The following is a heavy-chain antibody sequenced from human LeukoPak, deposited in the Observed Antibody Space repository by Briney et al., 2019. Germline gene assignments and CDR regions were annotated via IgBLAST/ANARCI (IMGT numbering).Heavy chain of an antibody. J-gene: IGHJ3*02. CDR1: ADSFSSHY. CDR3: ARDLVTVTKGFDI. CDR2: ISYIGST. Sequence: SETLSLTCAVSADSFSSHYWTWIRQPPGKGLEWIGYISYIGSTNYNPSLKGRVTISIDTSKNQFSLKLSSVTAADTAVCYCARDLVTVTKGFDIWGQGSMVTVSS. D-gene: IGHD4-17*01. V-gene: IGHV4-59*11.